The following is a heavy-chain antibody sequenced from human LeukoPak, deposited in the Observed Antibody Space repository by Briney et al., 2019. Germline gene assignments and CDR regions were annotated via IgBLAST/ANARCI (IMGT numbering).Heavy chain of an antibody. CDR3: APGKFDY. V-gene: IGHV3-64D*06. Sequence: GGSLRLSCSASGFTFSSYAMHWVRQAPGKGLEYVSAISHDGDTTCYADSVKGRFTISRDNSENTLYLQMSSLRAEDTAVYYCAPGKFDYWGQGTLVTVSS. J-gene: IGHJ4*02. CDR1: GFTFSSYA. CDR2: ISHDGDTT.